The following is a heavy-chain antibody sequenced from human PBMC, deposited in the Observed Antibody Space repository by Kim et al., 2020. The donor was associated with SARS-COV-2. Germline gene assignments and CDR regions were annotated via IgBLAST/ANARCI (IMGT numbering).Heavy chain of an antibody. CDR2: ISKDGTDE. J-gene: IGHJ3*01. V-gene: IGHV3-33*01. CDR1: GFTFSNYD. CDR3: ARADDYGGHTPSDAFDV. D-gene: IGHD4-17*01. Sequence: GGSLRLSCEASGFTFSNYDIHWVRQAPGRGLEWVALISKDGTDEYYADSIKGRFTISRDNSKNKLALQMNSLRADDTALYYCARADDYGGHTPSDAFDVWGQGTTVIVSS.